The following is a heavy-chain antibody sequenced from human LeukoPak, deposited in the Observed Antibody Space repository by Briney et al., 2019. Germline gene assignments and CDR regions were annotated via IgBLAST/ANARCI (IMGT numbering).Heavy chain of an antibody. V-gene: IGHV3-11*03. D-gene: IGHD2-15*01. CDR2: ISSSRSFT. CDR3: ARHPRGYCSGGSCYDGSFDY. CDR1: GFSFSDHY. Sequence: GGSLRLSCAASGFSFSDHYMSWIRQAPGKGLEWVSYISSSRSFTNYADSVKGRFTISRDTAKNTLYLQMNSLRAEDTALYFCARHPRGYCSGGSCYDGSFDYWGQGTLVTVSS. J-gene: IGHJ4*02.